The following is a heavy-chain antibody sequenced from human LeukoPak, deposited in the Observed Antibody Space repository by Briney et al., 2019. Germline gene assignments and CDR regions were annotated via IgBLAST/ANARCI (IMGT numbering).Heavy chain of an antibody. CDR3: ARPYRSGSHVAFDI. D-gene: IGHD1-26*01. J-gene: IGHJ3*02. CDR1: GGSITSSTYY. V-gene: IGHV4-39*01. CDR2: IYSSERT. Sequence: SETLSLTCAVSGGSITSSTYYWGWIRQPPGKGLEWVGSIYSSERTSYNPSLKSRVTISIDTSKNQFSLKLSSVTAADTAVYYCARPYRSGSHVAFDIWGQGTMVTVSS.